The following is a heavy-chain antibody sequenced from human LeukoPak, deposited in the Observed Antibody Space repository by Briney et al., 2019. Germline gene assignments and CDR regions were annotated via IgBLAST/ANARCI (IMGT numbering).Heavy chain of an antibody. CDR3: AREGLRRDGYNSDY. D-gene: IGHD5-24*01. V-gene: IGHV1-69*11. CDR1: GGTFSSYA. Sequence: SVTVSCKASGGTFSSYAISWVRQAPGQGLEWMGRIIPILGTANYAQKFQGRVTITTDESTSTAYMELSSLRSEDTAVYYCAREGLRRDGYNSDYWGQGTLVTVSS. J-gene: IGHJ4*02. CDR2: IIPILGTA.